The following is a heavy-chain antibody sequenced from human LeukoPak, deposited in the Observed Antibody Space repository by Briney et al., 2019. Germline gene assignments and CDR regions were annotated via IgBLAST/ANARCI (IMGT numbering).Heavy chain of an antibody. V-gene: IGHV4-59*01. CDR3: ARDINRYCGGDCYSSWYFDL. CDR1: GGSISGYY. CDR2: IYYSGST. J-gene: IGHJ2*01. Sequence: SETLSLTCTVSGGSISGYYWSWIRQPPGKGLEWIGYIYYSGSTNYNPSLKSRVTISVDTSKSQFSLKLISVTAADTAVYYCARDINRYCGGDCYSSWYFDLWGRGTLVTVSS. D-gene: IGHD2-21*02.